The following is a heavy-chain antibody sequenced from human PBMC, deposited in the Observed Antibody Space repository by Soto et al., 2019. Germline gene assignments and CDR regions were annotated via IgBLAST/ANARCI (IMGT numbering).Heavy chain of an antibody. V-gene: IGHV1-3*04. CDR2: INTGNGNT. CDR3: ARSMVRGVILNGMDV. J-gene: IGHJ6*02. D-gene: IGHD3-10*01. CDR1: GYTFTSYA. Sequence: ASVKVSCKASGYTFTSYAMHWVRQAPGQRLEWMGWINTGNGNTKYSQKFQGRVTITRDTSASTAYMELSSLRSEDTAVYYCARSMVRGVILNGMDVWGQGTTVTVSS.